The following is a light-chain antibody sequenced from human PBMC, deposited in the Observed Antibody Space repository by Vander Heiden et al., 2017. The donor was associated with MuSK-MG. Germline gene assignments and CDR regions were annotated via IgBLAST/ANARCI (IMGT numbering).Light chain of an antibody. V-gene: IGKV3-11*01. J-gene: IGKJ5*01. CDR3: QQRSNWL. CDR1: QSVSSY. CDR2: DAS. Sequence: EIVLTQSPATLSLSPGERATLSCGDSQSVSSYLAWDQQKPGQAPRLLIYDASNRDTGIQARFSGSGSGTDFTLTISSLETEDFAIYYGQQRSNWLFGQGTRMEIK.